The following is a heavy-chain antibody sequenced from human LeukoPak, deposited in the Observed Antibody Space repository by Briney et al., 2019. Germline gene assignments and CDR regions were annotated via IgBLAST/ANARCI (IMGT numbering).Heavy chain of an antibody. D-gene: IGHD6-6*01. CDR3: ARGGSRQISSSDFDY. V-gene: IGHV4-59*01. J-gene: IGHJ4*02. Sequence: SETLSLTCTVSNVSIISYYWSWIRQPPGKGLEWIGYIYYSGNTNYNPSLKSRVTISVDTSKNQFSLKLSSVTAADTAVYYCARGGSRQISSSDFDYWGQGTLVTVSS. CDR1: NVSIISYY. CDR2: IYYSGNT.